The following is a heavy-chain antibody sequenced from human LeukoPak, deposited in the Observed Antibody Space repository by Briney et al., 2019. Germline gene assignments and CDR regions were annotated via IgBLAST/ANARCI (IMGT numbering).Heavy chain of an antibody. V-gene: IGHV1-69*13. CDR3: ARGRSSSWTDYFQH. D-gene: IGHD6-13*01. CDR2: VIPIFGTA. Sequence: SVKVSCKASGYTFTGYYMHWVRQAPGQGLEWMGGVIPIFGTANYAQKFQGRVTITADESTSTAYMDLSSLTSEDTAVYYCARGRSSSWTDYFQHWGQGTLVTVSS. J-gene: IGHJ1*01. CDR1: GYTFTGYY.